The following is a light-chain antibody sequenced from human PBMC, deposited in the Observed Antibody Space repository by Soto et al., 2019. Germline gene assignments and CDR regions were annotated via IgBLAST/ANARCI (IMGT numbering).Light chain of an antibody. V-gene: IGKV3-20*01. Sequence: ESVLTQSPATLSLSPGERATLSCRASQSVSSYLAWYQQKSGQAPRLLIYDASNRATGIPARFSGSGSGTDFTLTISRLEPEDFAVYYCQQYGSSRGTFGQGTKVDIK. CDR1: QSVSSY. J-gene: IGKJ1*01. CDR3: QQYGSSRGT. CDR2: DAS.